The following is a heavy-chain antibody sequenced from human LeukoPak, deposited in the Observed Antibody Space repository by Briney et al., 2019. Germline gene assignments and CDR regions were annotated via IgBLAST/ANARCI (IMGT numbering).Heavy chain of an antibody. J-gene: IGHJ6*02. D-gene: IGHD3-3*01. V-gene: IGHV3-23*01. CDR3: AKSSLTSIFGVVTAYGMDV. Sequence: GGSLRLSCAASGFTFSTYGMNWVRQAPGKGLEWVSAISGSGGSTYYADSVKGRFTISRDNSKNTLYPQMNSLRAEDTAVYYCAKSSLTSIFGVVTAYGMDVWGQGTTVTVSS. CDR1: GFTFSTYG. CDR2: ISGSGGST.